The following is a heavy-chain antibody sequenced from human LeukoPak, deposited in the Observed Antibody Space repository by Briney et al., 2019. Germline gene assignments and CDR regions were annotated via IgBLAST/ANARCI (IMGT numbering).Heavy chain of an antibody. J-gene: IGHJ3*01. V-gene: IGHV4-4*07. CDR2: IYISWTT. CDR1: GGSISSSY. CDR3: ARWVSHGFDV. Sequence: SQTLSLTCTVSGGSISSSYWSWIRQPAGKGLEWIGRIYISWTTNYNPSLKRRVTMSVDTYKNHFSLKVTSVTAADTAVYYCARWVSHGFDVWGQGTMVTVSS.